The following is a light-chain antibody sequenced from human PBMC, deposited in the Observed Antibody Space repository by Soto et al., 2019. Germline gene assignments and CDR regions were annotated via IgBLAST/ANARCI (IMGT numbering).Light chain of an antibody. J-gene: IGLJ1*01. Sequence: QSVLTQPASVSGSLGQSITISCTGTSSDVGGYNYVSWYQQHPGKAPKLMIYDVSNRPSGVSNRFSGSKSGNTASLTTSGLQAEDEADYYCSSYTSSSTYVFGTGTKVTVL. V-gene: IGLV2-14*01. CDR1: SSDVGGYNY. CDR2: DVS. CDR3: SSYTSSSTYV.